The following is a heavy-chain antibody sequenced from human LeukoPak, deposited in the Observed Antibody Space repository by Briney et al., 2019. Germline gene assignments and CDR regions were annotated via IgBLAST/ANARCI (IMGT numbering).Heavy chain of an antibody. CDR2: INPSSGAT. V-gene: IGHV1-2*02. D-gene: IGHD5-18*01. Sequence: ASVKVSCKASAYTFSDFYMHWVRQAPGQGLEWMGWINPSSGATNYAQKFQGRVTMTRDTSISTVYMELTRLTSDDTAVYYCAAWGYKLSFDSWGQGTLLIVSS. CDR1: AYTFSDFY. J-gene: IGHJ4*02. CDR3: AAWGYKLSFDS.